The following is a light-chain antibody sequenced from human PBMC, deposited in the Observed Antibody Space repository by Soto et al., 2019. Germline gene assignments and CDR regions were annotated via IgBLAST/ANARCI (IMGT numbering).Light chain of an antibody. CDR1: QSISSTY. Sequence: EIVLTQSPGTLSLSPGERATLSCRASQSISSTYLAWYQQKRGQAPRLLIYGASSRATGIADRFSGSGSGTDFTLTISRLEPEDFALYYCQQYGGSLTFGGGTKVEIK. V-gene: IGKV3-20*01. CDR3: QQYGGSLT. J-gene: IGKJ4*01. CDR2: GAS.